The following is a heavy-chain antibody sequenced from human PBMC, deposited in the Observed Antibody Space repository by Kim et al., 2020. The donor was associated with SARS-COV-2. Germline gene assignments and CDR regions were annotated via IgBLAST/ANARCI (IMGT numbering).Heavy chain of an antibody. V-gene: IGHV4-59*01. J-gene: IGHJ4*02. D-gene: IGHD3-3*01. Sequence: LKSRVTISVDTSKNQFSLKLSSVTAADTAVYYCARDLRPSPIFAVATFDYWGQGTLVTVSS. CDR3: ARDLRPSPIFAVATFDY.